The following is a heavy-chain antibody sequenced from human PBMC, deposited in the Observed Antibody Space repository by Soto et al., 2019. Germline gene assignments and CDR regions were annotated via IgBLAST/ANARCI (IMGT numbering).Heavy chain of an antibody. D-gene: IGHD3-22*01. CDR3: ARENINYYDSSGPTEGWFDP. V-gene: IGHV1-2*02. CDR1: GYTFTGYY. Sequence: ASVKVSCKASGYTFTGYYMHWVRQAPGQGREWMGWINPNSGGTNYAQKFQGRVTMTRDTSISTAYMELSRLRSDDTAVYYCARENINYYDSSGPTEGWFDPWGQGTLVTAPQ. CDR2: INPNSGGT. J-gene: IGHJ5*02.